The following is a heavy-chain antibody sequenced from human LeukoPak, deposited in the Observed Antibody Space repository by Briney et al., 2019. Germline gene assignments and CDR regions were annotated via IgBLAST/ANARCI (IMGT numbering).Heavy chain of an antibody. CDR3: ARTVLLELPFFDY. CDR1: GSGFTSYW. D-gene: IGHD1-1*01. V-gene: IGHV5-10-1*01. J-gene: IGHJ4*02. Sequence: EALKISSKGSGSGFTSYWIRWGRQMTGKGVGWRGRVDPSESYKNYSPSFQGHVTISADKSINTAYLQWSSLNASDTAMYYCARTVLLELPFFDYWGQGTLVTVSS. CDR2: VDPSESYK.